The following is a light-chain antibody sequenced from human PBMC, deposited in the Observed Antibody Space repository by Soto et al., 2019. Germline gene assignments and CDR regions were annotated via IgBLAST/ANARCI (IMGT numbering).Light chain of an antibody. CDR2: DVS. CDR1: SSDVGTYNY. Sequence: QSALTQPASVAGSPGQSITISCTGTSSDVGTYNYVSWYQQHPGKAPKLMIYDVSNRPSGVSDRFSGSKSGNTASLTISGLQAEDEADYYGSSYTSSSTSVVFGGGTTLTVL. CDR3: SSYTSSSTSVV. J-gene: IGLJ2*01. V-gene: IGLV2-14*01.